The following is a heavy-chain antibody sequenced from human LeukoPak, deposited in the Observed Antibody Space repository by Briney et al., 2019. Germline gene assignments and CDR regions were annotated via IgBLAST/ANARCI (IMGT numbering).Heavy chain of an antibody. D-gene: IGHD2-2*01. Sequence: GGSLRLSCAASGFTFSSYSMNWVRQAPGKGLEWVSSISTSSSYINYADSVKGRFTISRDNAKNSLYLQMNSLRAEDTAVYYCARETDSTLFDYWGQGTLVTVSS. J-gene: IGHJ4*02. V-gene: IGHV3-21*01. CDR3: ARETDSTLFDY. CDR2: ISTSSSYI. CDR1: GFTFSSYS.